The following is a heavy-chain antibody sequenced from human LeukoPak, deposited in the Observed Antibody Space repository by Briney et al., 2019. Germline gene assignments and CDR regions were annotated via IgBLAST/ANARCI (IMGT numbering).Heavy chain of an antibody. CDR3: ARDKSVATAPRHPFDS. CDR1: GGTFSSYA. D-gene: IGHD5-12*01. V-gene: IGHV1-18*01. CDR2: ISGYNFNT. Sequence: ASVKVSCKASGGTFSSYAISWVRQAPGQGLEWLGWISGYNFNTNYAQKFQGRVTFVTDTSTSTAYMELRSLRSDDTAVYYCARDKSVATAPRHPFDSWGQGTLVTVSS. J-gene: IGHJ4*02.